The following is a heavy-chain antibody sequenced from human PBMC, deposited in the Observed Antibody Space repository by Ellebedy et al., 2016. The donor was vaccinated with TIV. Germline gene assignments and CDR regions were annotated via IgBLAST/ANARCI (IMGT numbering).Heavy chain of an antibody. Sequence: GESLKISCVVSGFTFSNYALSWVRQAPGKGLEWVSALSRSGDSTSYADSVKGRFTISRDNAKNTLYLQMNSLRGEDTGVYYCARNPPGSGKYSYYGLDAWGQGTTVTVSS. CDR1: GFTFSNYA. CDR3: ARNPPGSGKYSYYGLDA. CDR2: LSRSGDST. J-gene: IGHJ6*02. V-gene: IGHV3-23*01. D-gene: IGHD3-10*01.